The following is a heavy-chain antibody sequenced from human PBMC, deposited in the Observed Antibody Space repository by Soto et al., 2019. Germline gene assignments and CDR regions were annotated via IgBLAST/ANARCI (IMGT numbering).Heavy chain of an antibody. CDR3: ARGPSMLIRKNWFDP. CDR1: GGSISRGDYF. J-gene: IGHJ5*02. V-gene: IGHV4-30-4*01. CDR2: IYYSGST. Sequence: SETLSLTCSVSGGSISRGDYFWSWIRQPPRKGLEWIGYIYYSGSTYYNPSLKSRVTMSVDSSKNQFSLKLSSVTAADTAVYYCARGPSMLIRKNWFDPWGQGTLVTVS. D-gene: IGHD3-10*02.